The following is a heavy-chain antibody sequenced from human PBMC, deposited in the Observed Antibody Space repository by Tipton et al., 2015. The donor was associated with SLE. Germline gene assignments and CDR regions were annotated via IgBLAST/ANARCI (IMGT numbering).Heavy chain of an antibody. D-gene: IGHD4-17*01. J-gene: IGHJ4*02. CDR2: IYYSGST. Sequence: TLSLTCTVSGGSISSYYWSWIRQPPGKGLEWIGYIYYSGSTYYNPSLKSRVTISVDTSKNQFSLKLSSVTAADTAVYYCARVYGDYVGYWGQGTLVTVSS. V-gene: IGHV4-59*12. CDR1: GGSISSYY. CDR3: ARVYGDYVGY.